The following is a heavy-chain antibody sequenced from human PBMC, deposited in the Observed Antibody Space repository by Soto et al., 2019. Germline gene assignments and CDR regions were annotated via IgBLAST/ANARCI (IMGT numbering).Heavy chain of an antibody. CDR2: IYGDDDK. J-gene: IGHJ4*02. V-gene: IGHV2-5*02. CDR3: VHRGLHSSGSHYGDS. D-gene: IGHD3-22*01. Sequence: QITLKESGPTLVKPTQTLTLTCNFSGFSLNSRAVGVHWLRQPPGKALEWLAVIYGDDDKRYNPSVRSVLTITKDTSRNQVVLTVTNVGPVDTATYYCVHRGLHSSGSHYGDSWGQGSLVTVSS. CDR1: GFSLNSRAVG.